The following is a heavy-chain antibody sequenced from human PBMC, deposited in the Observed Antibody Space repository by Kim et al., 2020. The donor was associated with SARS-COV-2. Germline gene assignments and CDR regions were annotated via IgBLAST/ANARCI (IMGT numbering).Heavy chain of an antibody. J-gene: IGHJ4*02. CDR2: ISDGGETA. Sequence: GGSLRLSCAASGFTFSNYAMTWVRQAPGKGLEWVAGISDGGETADYAGSVKGRFTISRDDSKDTLSLQMNSLRAEDTAMYYCAKTHRGVIDYWGRGNLVT. V-gene: IGHV3-23*01. D-gene: IGHD3-10*01. CDR1: GFTFSNYA. CDR3: AKTHRGVIDY.